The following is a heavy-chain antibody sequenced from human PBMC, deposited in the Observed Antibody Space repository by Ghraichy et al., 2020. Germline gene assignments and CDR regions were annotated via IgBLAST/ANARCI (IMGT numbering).Heavy chain of an antibody. CDR3: ARGQNWFDP. J-gene: IGHJ5*02. Sequence: SETLSLTCAVYGGSFSGYYWSWIRQPPGKGLEWIGEINHSGSTNYNPSLKSRVTISVDTSKNQFSLKLSSVTAADTAVYYCARGQNWFDPWGQGTLVTVSS. CDR1: GGSFSGYY. CDR2: INHSGST. V-gene: IGHV4-34*01.